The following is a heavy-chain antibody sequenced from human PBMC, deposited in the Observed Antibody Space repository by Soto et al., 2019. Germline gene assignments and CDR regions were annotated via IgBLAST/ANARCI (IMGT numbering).Heavy chain of an antibody. CDR2: ISSSSSYI. Sequence: EVQLVESGGGLVKAGGSLRLSCAASGFSFSSYSMNWVRQAPGKGLEWVSSISSSSSYIYYADSVKGRFTISRDNARNSLYLQMNSLRAEDTAVYYCARDFYYGSGSYQFDYWGQGTLVTVSS. D-gene: IGHD3-10*01. CDR1: GFSFSSYS. CDR3: ARDFYYGSGSYQFDY. J-gene: IGHJ4*02. V-gene: IGHV3-21*01.